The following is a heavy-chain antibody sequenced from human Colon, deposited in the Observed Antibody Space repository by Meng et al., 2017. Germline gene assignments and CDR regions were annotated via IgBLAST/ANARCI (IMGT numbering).Heavy chain of an antibody. CDR2: IYTSGST. Sequence: SETLSLTCTVSGGSISSGSYYWSWIRQPAGKGLEWIGRIYTSGSTNYNPSLKSRVTISVDTSKNQFSLKRSSVTAADTAVYYCARVALNYYDSSWAYYFDYWGQGTLVTVSS. CDR1: GGSISSGSYY. CDR3: ARVALNYYDSSWAYYFDY. V-gene: IGHV4-61*02. J-gene: IGHJ4*02. D-gene: IGHD3-22*01.